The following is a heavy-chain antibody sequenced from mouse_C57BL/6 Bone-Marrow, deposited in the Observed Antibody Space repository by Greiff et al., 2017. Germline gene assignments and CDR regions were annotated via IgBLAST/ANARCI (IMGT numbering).Heavy chain of an antibody. CDR3: ALYDCSSHFSMDY. CDR1: GFNIKNTY. CDR2: IDPANGNT. D-gene: IGHD1-1*01. J-gene: IGHJ4*01. V-gene: IGHV14-3*01. Sequence: VQLQQSVAELVRPGASVKLSCTASGFNIKNTYMHWVKQRPEQGLEWIGRIDPANGNTKYDPKFQGKATITADTASNTAYLQLSSLTSEDTAIYYCALYDCSSHFSMDYWGQGTSVTVSS.